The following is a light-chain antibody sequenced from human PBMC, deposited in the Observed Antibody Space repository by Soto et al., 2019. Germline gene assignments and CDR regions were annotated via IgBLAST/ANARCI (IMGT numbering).Light chain of an antibody. J-gene: IGKJ1*01. Sequence: EIVLTQSPGTLSLSPGERATLSCRASQSDSSSYLAWYQQKPGQAPRPLIYSASSRAIGIPDRFSGSGSGTDFTLTISRLELEDFAVYYCQQYGSSPWTFGQGTKVEIK. V-gene: IGKV3-20*01. CDR1: QSDSSSY. CDR3: QQYGSSPWT. CDR2: SAS.